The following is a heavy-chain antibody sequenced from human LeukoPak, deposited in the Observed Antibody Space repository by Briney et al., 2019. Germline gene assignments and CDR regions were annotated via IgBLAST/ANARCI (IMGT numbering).Heavy chain of an antibody. J-gene: IGHJ5*02. CDR2: IIPIFGTA. CDR1: GGTFSSYA. V-gene: IGHV1-69*13. D-gene: IGHD5-18*01. Sequence: GASVKVSCKASGGTFSSYAISWVRQAPGQGLEWMGGIIPIFGTANYAQKFQGRVTITADESTSTAYMELSSLRSEDTAVYYCAREGSYGTYNWFDPWGQGTLVTVSS. CDR3: AREGSYGTYNWFDP.